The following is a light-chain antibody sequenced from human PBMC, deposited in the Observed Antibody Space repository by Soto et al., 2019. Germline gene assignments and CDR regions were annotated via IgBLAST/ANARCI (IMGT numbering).Light chain of an antibody. CDR3: QQYYGALT. CDR2: GAS. CDR1: QSVLFTSNNKNY. V-gene: IGKV4-1*01. J-gene: IGKJ4*01. Sequence: DIVMTQSPDSLAVSLGETATINCKSSQSVLFTSNNKNYLAWYQQRPGQPPKLLIYGASTRESGVPDRFSGSGSGTDFTLTISSLQAEDVAVYYCQQYYGALTFGGGTKVEIK.